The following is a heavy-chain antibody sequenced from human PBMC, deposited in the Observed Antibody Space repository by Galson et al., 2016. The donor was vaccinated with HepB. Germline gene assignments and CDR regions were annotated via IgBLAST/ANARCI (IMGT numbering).Heavy chain of an antibody. Sequence: CAISGDSVYNNGATWVWIRQSQSRGLEWLGRTFYRSTWENHYAGSVKDRITISPDTSRNQFSLHLNSVTPEDTAVYYCARAVMLGRGMDVWGRGSMVTVSS. CDR1: GDSVYNNGAT. J-gene: IGHJ3*01. CDR2: TFYRSTWEN. V-gene: IGHV6-1*01. D-gene: IGHD3-10*01. CDR3: ARAVMLGRGMDV.